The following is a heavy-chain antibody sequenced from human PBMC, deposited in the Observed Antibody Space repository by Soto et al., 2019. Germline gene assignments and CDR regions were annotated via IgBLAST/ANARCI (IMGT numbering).Heavy chain of an antibody. J-gene: IGHJ3*02. CDR3: AAKPHSYYYDSSGYYAFDI. Sequence: ASVKVSCKASGFTFTSSAVQWVRQARGQRLEWIGWIVVGSGNTNYAQKFQERVTITRDMSTSTAYMELSSLRSEDTAVYYCAAKPHSYYYDSSGYYAFDIWGQGTMVTV. CDR2: IVVGSGNT. D-gene: IGHD3-22*01. CDR1: GFTFTSSA. V-gene: IGHV1-58*01.